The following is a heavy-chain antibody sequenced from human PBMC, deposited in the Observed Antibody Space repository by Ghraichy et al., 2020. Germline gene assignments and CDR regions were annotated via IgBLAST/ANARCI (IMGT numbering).Heavy chain of an antibody. Sequence: GGSLRLSCAASGFTFRSYWMSWVRQAPGKGLEWVANINQDGREKSHVDSVKGRFTISRDNAKNSLYLQMNSLRAEDTAVYYCTSDKPYGDSHENWGQGTLVTVSS. V-gene: IGHV3-7*03. CDR1: GFTFRSYW. J-gene: IGHJ4*02. CDR2: INQDGREK. D-gene: IGHD4-17*01. CDR3: TSDKPYGDSHEN.